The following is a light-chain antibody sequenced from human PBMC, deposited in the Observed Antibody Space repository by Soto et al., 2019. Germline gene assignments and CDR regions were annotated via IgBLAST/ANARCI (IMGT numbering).Light chain of an antibody. CDR3: SSYTTSTTLIL. CDR1: SSDVGGYKY. J-gene: IGLJ2*01. Sequence: QSALTQPASVSGSPGQSITISCTGTSSDVGGYKYVSWYQRHPGKAPKLIIYEVTNRPSGVSSRFSGSKSGNTASLTISGLQTEDEADYFCSSYTTSTTLILFGGGTKLTVL. V-gene: IGLV2-14*01. CDR2: EVT.